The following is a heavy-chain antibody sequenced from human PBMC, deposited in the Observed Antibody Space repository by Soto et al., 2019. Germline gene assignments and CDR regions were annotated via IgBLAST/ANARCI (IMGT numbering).Heavy chain of an antibody. Sequence: GGSLRLSCTASGIPFGDYAMSWFRQAPGKGLEWVGFIRSKAYGGTTEYAASVKGRFTISRDDSKSIAYLQMNSLKTEDTAIYYCTKYSNYYFYGMDVWGQGTTVTVSS. D-gene: IGHD4-4*01. CDR2: IRSKAYGGTT. CDR3: TKYSNYYFYGMDV. CDR1: GIPFGDYA. V-gene: IGHV3-49*03. J-gene: IGHJ6*02.